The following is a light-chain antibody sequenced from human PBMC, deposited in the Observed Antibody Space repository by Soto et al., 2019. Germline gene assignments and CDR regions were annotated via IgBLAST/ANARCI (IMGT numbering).Light chain of an antibody. Sequence: EIQMTQSPATLSLSPGDRATLSCRASQSVSSYLAWYQQKPGQAPRLLIYDASNRATGIPARFSGSGSGTDFTLTISSLEPEAFAVYYCQQRSNWPPPWTFGQGTKVDIK. CDR3: QQRSNWPPPWT. J-gene: IGKJ1*01. V-gene: IGKV3-11*01. CDR1: QSVSSY. CDR2: DAS.